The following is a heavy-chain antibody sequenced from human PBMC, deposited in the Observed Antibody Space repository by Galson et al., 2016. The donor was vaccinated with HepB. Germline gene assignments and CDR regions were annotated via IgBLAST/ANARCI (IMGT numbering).Heavy chain of an antibody. J-gene: IGHJ3*01. CDR3: AKVNHDFWSGYSYDAFDV. Sequence: SLRLSCAASGFTFSSYWMNWVRQAPGKGLEWVAVISHDGTNRYYADSVKDRFTISRDNSKNKLYLEVNSLRAEDTAMYYCAKVNHDFWSGYSYDAFDVWGQGTMVTVSS. V-gene: IGHV3-30*18. D-gene: IGHD3-3*01. CDR1: GFTFSSYW. CDR2: ISHDGTNR.